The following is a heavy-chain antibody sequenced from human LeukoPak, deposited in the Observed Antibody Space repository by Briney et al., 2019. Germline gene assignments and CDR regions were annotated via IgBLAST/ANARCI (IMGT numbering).Heavy chain of an antibody. V-gene: IGHV3-30*02. J-gene: IGHJ4*02. CDR1: GFTFSSYG. CDR3: ASKVGATGRSDC. CDR2: IRYDGSNK. D-gene: IGHD1-26*01. Sequence: PGGSLRLSCAASGFTFSSYGMHWVRQAPGKGLEWVAFIRYDGSNKYYADSVKGRFTISRDNSKNTLYLQMNSLRAEDTAVYYCASKVGATGRSDCWGQGTLVTVSS.